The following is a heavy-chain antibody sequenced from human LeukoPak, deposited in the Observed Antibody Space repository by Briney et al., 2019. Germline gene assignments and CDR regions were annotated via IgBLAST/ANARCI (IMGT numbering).Heavy chain of an antibody. V-gene: IGHV1-18*01. D-gene: IGHD2-15*01. J-gene: IGHJ4*02. CDR2: ISAHNGNT. CDR1: GYTFTDYG. CDR3: TRGPYTSSWAISAY. Sequence: APVKVSCKASGYTFTDYGINWVRQAPGQGLEWMGWISAHNGNTNFAQKIQGRVILTTDTSTSTAYMELSSLRSDDTAMYYCTRGPYTSSWAISAYWGQGTLVTVSS.